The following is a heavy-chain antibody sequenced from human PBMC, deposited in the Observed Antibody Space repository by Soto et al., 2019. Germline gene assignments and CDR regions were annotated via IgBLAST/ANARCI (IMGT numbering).Heavy chain of an antibody. D-gene: IGHD2-2*01. CDR1: GGTFSNYA. J-gene: IGHJ6*02. V-gene: IGHV1-69*01. Sequence: QVQLVQSGAEVKKPGSSVKVSCKASGGTFSNYAINWVRQAPGQGLEWMGGFIPIFGTANYAQKFQGRVTITADESTSTAYMELSSLRSEDTAVYYCARDLCSSTSCYVSYGMDVWGQGTTVTVSS. CDR2: FIPIFGTA. CDR3: ARDLCSSTSCYVSYGMDV.